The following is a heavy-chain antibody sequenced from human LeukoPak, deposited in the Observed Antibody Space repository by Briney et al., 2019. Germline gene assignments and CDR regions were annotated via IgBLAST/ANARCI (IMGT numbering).Heavy chain of an antibody. CDR1: GYSISSGYY. Sequence: SETLSLTCAASGYSISSGYYWGWIRQPPGKGLEWIGSIYHSGSTYYNPSLKSRVTISVDTSKNQFSLKLSSVTAADTAVYYCARYYDILPGTPGNFDYWGQGTLVTVSS. V-gene: IGHV4-38-2*01. CDR3: ARYYDILPGTPGNFDY. CDR2: IYHSGST. D-gene: IGHD3-9*01. J-gene: IGHJ4*02.